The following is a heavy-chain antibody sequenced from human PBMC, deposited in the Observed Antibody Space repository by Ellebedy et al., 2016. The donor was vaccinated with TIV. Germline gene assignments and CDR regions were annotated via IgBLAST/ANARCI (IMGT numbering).Heavy chain of an antibody. CDR2: IKQDGSEK. Sequence: GGSLRLSCGASGFSFRSYWMSWVRQAPGKGLEWVANIKQDGSEKYHVDSVRGRFTISRDNAKNSLYLQMNSLRVEDTALYYCATDGSYGDYLFPQHAFVFWGQGTMVTVSS. CDR1: GFSFRSYW. CDR3: ATDGSYGDYLFPQHAFVF. D-gene: IGHD4-17*01. V-gene: IGHV3-7*01. J-gene: IGHJ3*01.